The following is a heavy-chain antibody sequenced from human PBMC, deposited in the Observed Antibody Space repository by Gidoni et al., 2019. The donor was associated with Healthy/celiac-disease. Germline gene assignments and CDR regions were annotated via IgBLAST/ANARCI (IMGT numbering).Heavy chain of an antibody. CDR3: ARESLVAATDY. CDR1: GFTFRSYA. CDR2: ISYDGSNK. D-gene: IGHD2-15*01. J-gene: IGHJ4*02. Sequence: QVQLVESGGGVVQPGRSLRLPCAASGFTFRSYAMHWVRQAPGKGLEWVAVISYDGSNKYYADSVKGRFTISRDNSKNTLYLQMNSLRAEDTAVYYCARESLVAATDYWGQGTLVTVSS. V-gene: IGHV3-30-3*01.